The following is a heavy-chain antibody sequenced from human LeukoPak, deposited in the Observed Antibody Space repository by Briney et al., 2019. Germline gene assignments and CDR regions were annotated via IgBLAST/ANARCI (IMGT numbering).Heavy chain of an antibody. V-gene: IGHV3-23*01. CDR3: ARAPIVSAERYYYGMDV. CDR2: IRNSGADT. Sequence: GGSLRLSCAASGFIFGTYAMSWVRQAPGKGLEWVSTIRNSGADTYYVDSVKGRFTISRDNSKNTLYLQMNSLRAEDTAVYYCARAPIVSAERYYYGMDVWGQGTTVTVSS. J-gene: IGHJ6*02. CDR1: GFIFGTYA. D-gene: IGHD2-15*01.